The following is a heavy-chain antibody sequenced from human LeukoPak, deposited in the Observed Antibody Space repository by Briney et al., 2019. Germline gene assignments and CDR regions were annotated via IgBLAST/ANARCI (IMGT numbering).Heavy chain of an antibody. CDR3: AKGGPLRALSIHFDY. CDR2: ISFDGTNK. CDR1: GFTFSSFT. J-gene: IGHJ4*02. Sequence: PGGSLRLSCEASGFTFSSFTMHWVRQAPGKGLEWVAVISFDGTNKYYADSVKGRFTISRDNSKNTLYLQMNSLRAEDTAVYYCAKGGPLRALSIHFDYWGQGTLVTVSS. V-gene: IGHV3-30-3*01. D-gene: IGHD3-16*01.